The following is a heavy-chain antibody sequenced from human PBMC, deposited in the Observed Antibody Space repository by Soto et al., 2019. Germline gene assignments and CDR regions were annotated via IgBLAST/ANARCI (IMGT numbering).Heavy chain of an antibody. V-gene: IGHV1-18*04. CDR3: ARVETIFGVVTKQYYFDY. D-gene: IGHD3-3*01. Sequence: ASVKVSCKASGYTSTSYGISWVRQAPGQGLEWMGWISAYNGNTNYAQKLQGRVTMTTDTSTSTAYMELRSLRSDDTAVYYCARVETIFGVVTKQYYFDYWGQGTLVTVSS. J-gene: IGHJ4*02. CDR2: ISAYNGNT. CDR1: GYTSTSYG.